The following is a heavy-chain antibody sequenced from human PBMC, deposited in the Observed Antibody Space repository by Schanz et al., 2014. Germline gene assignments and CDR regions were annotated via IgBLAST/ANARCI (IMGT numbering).Heavy chain of an antibody. CDR2: ISGSGIST. CDR1: GFSFNTFA. D-gene: IGHD3-22*01. J-gene: IGHJ3*02. CDR3: AKEITVIVVVLDAFDI. V-gene: IGHV3-23*04. Sequence: EVQLVESGGGLVQPGGSLRLSCAASGFSFNTFAMNWVRQAPGKGLEWVSTISGSGISTYYVDSVKGRFTISRDNSKNTLYLQMNSLRDEDTAVYYCAKEITVIVVVLDAFDIWGQGTMVTVSS.